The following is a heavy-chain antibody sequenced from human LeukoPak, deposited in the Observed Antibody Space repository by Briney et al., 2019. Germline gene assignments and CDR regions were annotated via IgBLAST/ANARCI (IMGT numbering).Heavy chain of an antibody. CDR1: GFTFSSYA. CDR2: ISYDGSNK. CDR3: ARDYRPFYDFWSGQRNWFDP. Sequence: PGGSLRLSCAASGFTFSSYAMHWVRQAPGKGLEWVAVISYDGSNKYYADSVKGRFTISRDNSKNTLYLQMNSLRAEDTAVYYCARDYRPFYDFWSGQRNWFDPWGQGTLVTVSS. V-gene: IGHV3-30-3*01. D-gene: IGHD3-3*01. J-gene: IGHJ5*02.